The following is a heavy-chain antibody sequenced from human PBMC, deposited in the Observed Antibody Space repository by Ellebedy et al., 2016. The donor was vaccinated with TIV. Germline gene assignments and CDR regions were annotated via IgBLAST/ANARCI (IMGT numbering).Heavy chain of an antibody. J-gene: IGHJ5*02. CDR1: GNSITSANFF. D-gene: IGHD2-15*01. Sequence: MPSETLSLTCTVSGNSITSANFFWGWIRQPPGKGLEWIGSFYHAGTTHYNPSLKRRATISEDTSKNQFSLRLTSVTAADTAVYYCARSRHYCSGGTCYPNWFDPWGRGTLVTVSS. CDR2: FYHAGTT. CDR3: ARSRHYCSGGTCYPNWFDP. V-gene: IGHV4-39*01.